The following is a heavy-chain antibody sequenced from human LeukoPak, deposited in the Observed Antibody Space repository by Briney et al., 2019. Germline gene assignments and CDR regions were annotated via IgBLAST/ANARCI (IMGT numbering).Heavy chain of an antibody. CDR3: AKAGYYYDSSGYQDY. CDR2: ISGSGGST. CDR1: GFTFSSYA. J-gene: IGHJ4*02. Sequence: GGSLRLPCAASGFTFSSYAMSWVRQAPGKGLEWVSAISGSGGSTYYADSVKGRFTISRDNSKNTLYLQMNSLRAEDTAVYYCAKAGYYYDSSGYQDYWGQGTLVTVSS. V-gene: IGHV3-23*01. D-gene: IGHD3-22*01.